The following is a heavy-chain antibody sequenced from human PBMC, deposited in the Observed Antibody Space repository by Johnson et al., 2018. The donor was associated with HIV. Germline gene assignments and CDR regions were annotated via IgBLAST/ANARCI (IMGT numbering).Heavy chain of an antibody. V-gene: IGHV3-33*05. CDR2: ISYDGSNK. CDR1: GFTFSSYG. CDR3: AKDKDAFDI. J-gene: IGHJ3*02. Sequence: QVQLVESGGGVVQPGGSLRLSCAASGFTFSSYGMHWVRQAPGKGLEWVAVISYDGSNKYYAASVKGRFTISRDNSKNTLYLQMNSLRAEDTAVYYCAKDKDAFDIWGQGTMVTVSS.